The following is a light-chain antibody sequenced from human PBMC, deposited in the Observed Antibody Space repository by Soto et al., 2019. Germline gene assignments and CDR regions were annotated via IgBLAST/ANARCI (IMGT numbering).Light chain of an antibody. CDR2: TAS. CDR1: QTIIRW. Sequence: DIQMTQSPSTLSASIGDRVTITCRASQTIIRWLAWYQQKPGKAPRLLIYTASTLESGVPSRFSASGSGTEFTLTISSLHPDDFATYYCQEYNNYWTFGQGTKVDIK. J-gene: IGKJ1*01. CDR3: QEYNNYWT. V-gene: IGKV1-5*01.